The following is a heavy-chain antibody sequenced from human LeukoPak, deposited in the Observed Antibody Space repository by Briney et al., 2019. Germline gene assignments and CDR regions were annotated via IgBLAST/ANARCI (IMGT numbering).Heavy chain of an antibody. D-gene: IGHD5-24*01. CDR1: GYTFTGYY. V-gene: IGHV1-2*02. J-gene: IGHJ4*02. CDR3: ARGGARDGYNSPHFDY. Sequence: ASVKVSCKASGYTFTGYYMHWVRQAPGQGLEWMGWINPNSGGTNYAQKFQGRVTMTRDTSISTAYMELSRLISDDAAVYYCARGGARDGYNSPHFDYWGQGTLVTVSS. CDR2: INPNSGGT.